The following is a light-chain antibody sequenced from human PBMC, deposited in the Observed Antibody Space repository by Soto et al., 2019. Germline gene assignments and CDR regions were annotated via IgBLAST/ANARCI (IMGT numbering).Light chain of an antibody. J-gene: IGLJ1*01. V-gene: IGLV2-14*01. CDR2: DVS. CDR3: SSYTSSSTRFYV. Sequence: QSALTQPASVSGSPGQSITISCTGTSSDVGGYNYVSWYQQHPGKAPKLMIYDVSNRPSGVSNRFSGSKSGNTASLTISGLQAEDEADYYCSSYTSSSTRFYVFGTGTKLTVL. CDR1: SSDVGGYNY.